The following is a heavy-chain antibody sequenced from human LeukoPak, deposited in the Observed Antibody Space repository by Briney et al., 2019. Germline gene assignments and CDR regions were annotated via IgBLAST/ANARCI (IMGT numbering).Heavy chain of an antibody. J-gene: IGHJ4*02. D-gene: IGHD6-19*01. CDR3: AKEPATRWLATFDY. CDR2: ARASGGGT. CDR1: GFTYSDCT. V-gene: IGHV3-23*01. Sequence: GGSLRLSCAASGFTYSDCTMSWVRQAPGKGLEWVSTARASGGGTYYADSVKGRFTISRDDSKNTLYLQMNSLRVEDTAVYYCAKEPATRWLATFDYWGQGALVTVSS.